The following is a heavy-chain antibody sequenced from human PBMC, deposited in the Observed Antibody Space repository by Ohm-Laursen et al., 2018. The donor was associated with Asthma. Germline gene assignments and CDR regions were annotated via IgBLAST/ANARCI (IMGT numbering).Heavy chain of an antibody. CDR1: GYTFTGYY. J-gene: IGHJ6*02. V-gene: IGHV1-46*01. Sequence: SSVKVSCKASGYTFTGYYMHWVRQAPGQGLEWMGIINPSGGSTSYAQKFQGRVTMTRDTSTSTVYMELSSLRSEDTAVYYCARATGDCSSTSCAYYYYYGMDVWGQGTTVTVSS. CDR3: ARATGDCSSTSCAYYYYYGMDV. CDR2: INPSGGST. D-gene: IGHD2-2*01.